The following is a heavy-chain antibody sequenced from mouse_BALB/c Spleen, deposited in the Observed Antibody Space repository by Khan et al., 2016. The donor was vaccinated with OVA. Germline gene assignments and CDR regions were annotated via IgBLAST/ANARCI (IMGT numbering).Heavy chain of an antibody. Sequence: QVQLKQSGAELAKPGASVKMSCKASGYTFINYWILWVKQRPGQGLEWIGYINPSTGYTEYNQNFKDKATLTADKSSSTAYMKLSSLTSEDAAVYYCARRGLRWDFDYWGHGTTLTVSS. CDR1: GYTFINYW. CDR3: ARRGLRWDFDY. CDR2: INPSTGYT. V-gene: IGHV1-7*01. D-gene: IGHD1-1*01. J-gene: IGHJ2*01.